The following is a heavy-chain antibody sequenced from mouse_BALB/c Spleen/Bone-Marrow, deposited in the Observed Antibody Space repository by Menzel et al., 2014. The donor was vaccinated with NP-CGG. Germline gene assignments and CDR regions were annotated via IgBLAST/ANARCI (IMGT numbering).Heavy chain of an antibody. CDR1: GYTFTSYW. J-gene: IGHJ4*01. V-gene: IGHV1-87*01. D-gene: IGHD1-1*01. CDR3: AAYYGSSYWAMDY. CDR2: IYPGDGDT. Sequence: VQRVESGAELARPGASVNLSCKASGYTFTSYWMQWVKQRPGQGLEWIGAIYPGDGDTRYTQKFKGKATLTADKSSSTAYMQLSSLASEDSAVYYCAAYYGSSYWAMDYWGQGTSVTVSS.